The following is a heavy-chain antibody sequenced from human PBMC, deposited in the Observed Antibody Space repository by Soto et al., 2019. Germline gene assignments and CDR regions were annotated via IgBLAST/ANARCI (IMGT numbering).Heavy chain of an antibody. CDR1: GFTFSHHY. D-gene: IGHD2-15*01. CDR3: TRVRLGAPTRYFDS. J-gene: IGHJ4*02. V-gene: IGHV3-72*01. CDR2: IRNKANSYAT. Sequence: EVQLVESGRGLVQPGGSLRLACAAAGFTFSHHYMDWVRQAPGKWLEWVGRIRNKANSYATHYDASVTGRFSLSRDDSRNSLFLQMNSLKSDDTAVYYCTRVRLGAPTRYFDSWGQGILVTVS.